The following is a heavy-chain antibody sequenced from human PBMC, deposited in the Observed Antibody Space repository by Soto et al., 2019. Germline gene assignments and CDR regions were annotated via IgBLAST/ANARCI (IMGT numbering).Heavy chain of an antibody. CDR2: IIPIFGTA. CDR1: GGTFSSYA. V-gene: IGHV1-69*12. D-gene: IGHD3-10*01. Sequence: QVQLVQSGAEVKKPGSSVKVSCKASGGTFSSYAISWVRQAPGQGLEGMGGIIPIFGTANYAQKFQGRVTIPADESTTTAYMELRSLRSEDTAVYCCAREGSGSYHHWGQGTLVTVSS. CDR3: AREGSGSYHH. J-gene: IGHJ5*02.